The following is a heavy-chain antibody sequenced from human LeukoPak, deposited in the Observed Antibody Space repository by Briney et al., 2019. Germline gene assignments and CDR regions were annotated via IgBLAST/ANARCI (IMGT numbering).Heavy chain of an antibody. Sequence: SETLSLTCNVSGGSISGYHWSWIRQPPGKGLEWLGYIYYSGSSNYNPSLKSRVTISVDTSKNQFSLKLSSVTAADTAVYYCARRAYSYGPLSYWYFDLWGRGTLVTVSS. J-gene: IGHJ2*01. V-gene: IGHV4-59*08. CDR3: ARRAYSYGPLSYWYFDL. D-gene: IGHD5-18*01. CDR1: GGSISGYH. CDR2: IYYSGSS.